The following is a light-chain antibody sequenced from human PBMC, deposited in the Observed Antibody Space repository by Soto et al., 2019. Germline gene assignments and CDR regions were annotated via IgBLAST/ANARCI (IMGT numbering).Light chain of an antibody. CDR2: EGS. V-gene: IGLV2-23*01. Sequence: QSALTQPASVSGSPGQSITIYCTGTSSDVGSYNLVSWYQQHPGKAPKLMIYEGSKRPSGVSNRFSGSKSANMASLTISGLQAEDEADYYCCSYAGSSTWVFGGGTKLTVL. CDR3: CSYAGSSTWV. CDR1: SSDVGSYNL. J-gene: IGLJ3*02.